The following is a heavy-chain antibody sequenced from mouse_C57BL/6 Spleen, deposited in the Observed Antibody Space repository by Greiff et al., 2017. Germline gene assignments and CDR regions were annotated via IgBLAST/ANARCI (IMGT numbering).Heavy chain of an antibody. CDR1: GFTFSDAW. V-gene: IGHV6-6*01. J-gene: IGHJ3*01. CDR2: IRNKANNHAT. CDR3: TRPLWVGPFAY. Sequence: EVQLQQSGGGLVQPGGSMKLSCAASGFTFSDAWMDWVRQSPEKGLEWVAEIRNKANNHATYYAESVKGRFTISRDDSKSSVYLQMNSLRAEDTGIYYCTRPLWVGPFAYWGQGTLVTVSA. D-gene: IGHD1-1*02.